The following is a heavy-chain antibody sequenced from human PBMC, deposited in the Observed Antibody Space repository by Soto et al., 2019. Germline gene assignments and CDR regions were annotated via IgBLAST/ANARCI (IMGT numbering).Heavy chain of an antibody. V-gene: IGHV5-10-1*01. J-gene: IGHJ4*02. D-gene: IGHD2-2*01. Sequence: GESLKISCQASGYSFTAYWITWVRQMPGKGLEWMATIDPSDSYVDYSPFFRGHVTFSVDRAITTVYLLWNSLTASDTAMYCCTRRPSASFSHFDSWGQGALVTVSS. CDR1: GYSFTAYW. CDR2: IDPSDSYV. CDR3: TRRPSASFSHFDS.